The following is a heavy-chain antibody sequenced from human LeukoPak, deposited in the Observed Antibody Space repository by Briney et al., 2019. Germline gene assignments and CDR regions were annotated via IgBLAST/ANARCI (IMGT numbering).Heavy chain of an antibody. CDR2: IYYSGNT. Sequence: SETLSLTCTVSGVSISSSNSYWGWIRQPPGKGLEWIGSIYYSGNTYYNASLKSQVSISIDTSKNQFSLRLTSVTAADTARYYCARESIKQWLIWGQGTLATVSS. CDR1: GVSISSSNSY. V-gene: IGHV4-39*02. D-gene: IGHD6-19*01. J-gene: IGHJ1*01. CDR3: ARESIKQWLI.